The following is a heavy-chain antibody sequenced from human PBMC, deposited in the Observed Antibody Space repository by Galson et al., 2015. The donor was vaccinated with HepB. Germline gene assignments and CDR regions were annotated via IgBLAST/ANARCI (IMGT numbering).Heavy chain of an antibody. CDR3: ARDSSPTTSLWGWFDP. CDR2: ISYDGSVK. J-gene: IGHJ5*02. D-gene: IGHD3-16*01. CDR1: GFTFSSYG. V-gene: IGHV3-30-3*01. Sequence: SLRLSCAASGFTFSSYGMNWVRQAPGKGLEWVALISYDGSVKYYADSVKGRFTISRDTSKNTLYLQMNSLRAEDTAVYYCARDSSPTTSLWGWFDPWGQGTLVTVSS.